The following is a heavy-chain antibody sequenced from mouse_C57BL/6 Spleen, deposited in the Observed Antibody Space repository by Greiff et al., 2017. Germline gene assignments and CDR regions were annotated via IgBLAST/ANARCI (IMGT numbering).Heavy chain of an antibody. CDR2: ISDGGSYT. CDR3: ARDGNYSNLFDY. CDR1: GFTFSSYA. Sequence: DVQLVESGGGLVKPGGSLKLSCAASGFTFSSYAMSWVRQTPEKRLEWVATISDGGSYTYYPDNVKGRFTISRDNDKKNRDLQMSHLKSEDTAMYYCARDGNYSNLFDYGGQGTTLTGSS. V-gene: IGHV5-4*01. J-gene: IGHJ2*01. D-gene: IGHD2-5*01.